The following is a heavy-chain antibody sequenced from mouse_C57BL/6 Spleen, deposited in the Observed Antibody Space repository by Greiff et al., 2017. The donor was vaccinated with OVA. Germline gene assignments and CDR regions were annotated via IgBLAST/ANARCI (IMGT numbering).Heavy chain of an antibody. Sequence: QVQLQQSGPELVKPGASVKISCKASGYAFSSSWMNWVKQRPGKGLEWIGRIYPGDGDTNYNGKFKGKATLTADKSSSTAYMPLSSRTSEDSAVYFCARLGPSYPRFDYWGQGTTLTVSS. J-gene: IGHJ2*01. CDR1: GYAFSSSW. CDR2: IYPGDGDT. D-gene: IGHD6-1*01. CDR3: ARLGPSYPRFDY. V-gene: IGHV1-82*01.